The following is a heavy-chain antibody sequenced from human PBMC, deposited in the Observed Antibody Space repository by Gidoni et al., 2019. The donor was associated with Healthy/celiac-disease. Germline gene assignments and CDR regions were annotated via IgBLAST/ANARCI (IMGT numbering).Heavy chain of an antibody. V-gene: IGHV3-48*03. CDR1: GFTFSSYE. Sequence: EVQLGESGGGLVQPGGSLRLSCAASGFTFSSYEMNWVRQAPGKGLEWVSYISSSGSTIYYADSVKGRFTISRDNAKNSLYLQMNSLRAEDTAVYYCARVLRGFNPEWGIDYWGQGTLVTVSS. D-gene: IGHD3-16*01. CDR2: ISSSGSTI. CDR3: ARVLRGFNPEWGIDY. J-gene: IGHJ4*02.